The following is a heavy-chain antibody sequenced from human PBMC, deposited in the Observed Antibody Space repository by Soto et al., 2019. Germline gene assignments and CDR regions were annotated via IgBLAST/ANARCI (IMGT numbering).Heavy chain of an antibody. CDR3: AREDCSGGSCYSGWFDP. CDR1: GNSGTSYW. J-gene: IGHJ5*02. D-gene: IGHD2-15*01. V-gene: IGHV5-10-1*01. Sequence: ESLKIAGRGSGNSGTSYWISWVRQIPGKGLEWMGRIDPSDSYTNYSPSFQGHVTISADKSISTAYLQWSSLKASDTAMYYCAREDCSGGSCYSGWFDPWGQGTLVTVSS. CDR2: IDPSDSYT.